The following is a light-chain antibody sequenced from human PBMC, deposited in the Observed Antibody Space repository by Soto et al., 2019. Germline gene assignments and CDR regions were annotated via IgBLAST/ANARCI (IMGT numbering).Light chain of an antibody. J-gene: IGKJ4*01. V-gene: IGKV1-9*01. CDR3: QLINSF. Sequence: DIQLTQSPSLLSASVGDRVTITCRASQTISKFLSWYQQQPGKAPKLLIYAASTLQDGVPSRFSGSGSRTEFTLTIGSLQPEDFATYYCQLINSFFGGGTRVEI. CDR2: AAS. CDR1: QTISKF.